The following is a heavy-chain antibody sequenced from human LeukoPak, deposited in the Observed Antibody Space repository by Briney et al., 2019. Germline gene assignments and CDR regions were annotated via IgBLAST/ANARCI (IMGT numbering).Heavy chain of an antibody. Sequence: PSETLSLTCTVSGGSISSSSYYWGWIRQPPGKGLEWIGSIYYSGSTYYNPSLKSRVTISVDTSKDQFSLKLSSVTAADTAVYYCARDLIEWELRYFDYWGQGTLVTVSS. V-gene: IGHV4-39*07. J-gene: IGHJ4*02. CDR2: IYYSGST. D-gene: IGHD1-26*01. CDR3: ARDLIEWELRYFDY. CDR1: GGSISSSSYY.